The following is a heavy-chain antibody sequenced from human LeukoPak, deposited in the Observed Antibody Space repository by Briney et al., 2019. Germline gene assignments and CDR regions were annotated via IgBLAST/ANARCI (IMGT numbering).Heavy chain of an antibody. CDR1: GGSISSGGYS. CDR3: ASLARESY. Sequence: SETLSLTCAVSGGSISSGGYSWSWIRQPPGKGLEWIGYIYHSGSTYYNPSLKSRVTISVDTSKNQFSLKLSSVTAADTAVYYCASLARESYWGQGTLVTVSS. J-gene: IGHJ4*02. V-gene: IGHV4-30-2*01. CDR2: IYHSGST. D-gene: IGHD6-6*01.